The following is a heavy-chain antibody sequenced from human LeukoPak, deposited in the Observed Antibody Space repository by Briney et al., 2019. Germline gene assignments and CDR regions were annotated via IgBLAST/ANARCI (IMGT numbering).Heavy chain of an antibody. D-gene: IGHD2-15*01. V-gene: IGHV3-74*01. J-gene: IGHJ5*02. CDR2: INSDGSTT. CDR1: GFTLSSHW. CDR3: TRRVSATRWFDP. Sequence: GGSLRLSCAASGFTLSSHWMHWVRQAPGKGLVWVARINSDGSTTNYADSVKGRFTISRDNAENTLYLQMNSLRVEDTAVYYCTRRVSATRWFDPWGQGTLVTVSS.